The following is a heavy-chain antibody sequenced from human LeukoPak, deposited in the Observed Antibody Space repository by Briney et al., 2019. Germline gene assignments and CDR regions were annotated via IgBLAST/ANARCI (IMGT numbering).Heavy chain of an antibody. CDR1: GFTFSSYS. V-gene: IGHV3-48*02. CDR3: ARGQPRIAVAGQTDY. CDR2: ISSSSTTI. J-gene: IGHJ4*02. Sequence: GGSLRLSCAASGFTFSSYSMNWVRQAPGKGLEWVSYISSSSTTIYYADSVKGRFTISRDNAKSSLYLQMNSLRDEDTVVYYCARGQPRIAVAGQTDYWGQGTLVTVSS. D-gene: IGHD6-19*01.